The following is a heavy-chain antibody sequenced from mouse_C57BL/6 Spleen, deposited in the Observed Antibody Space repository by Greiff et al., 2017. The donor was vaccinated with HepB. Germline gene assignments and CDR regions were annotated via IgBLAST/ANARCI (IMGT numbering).Heavy chain of an antibody. CDR1: GYAFTNYL. Sequence: VQLQQSGAELVRPGTSVKVSCKASGYAFTNYLIEWVKQRPGQGLEWIGVINPGSGGANYNEKFKGKATLTADKSSSTAYMQLSSLTSEDSAVYFCATPEVFAYWGQGTLVTVSA. CDR3: ATPEVFAY. J-gene: IGHJ3*01. CDR2: INPGSGGA. V-gene: IGHV1-54*01.